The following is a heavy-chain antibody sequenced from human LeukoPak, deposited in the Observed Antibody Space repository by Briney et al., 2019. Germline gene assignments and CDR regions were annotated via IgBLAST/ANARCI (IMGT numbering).Heavy chain of an antibody. J-gene: IGHJ4*02. V-gene: IGHV4-39*02. Sequence: SETLSLTCTVSGGSIRSGSPYWAWIRQPPGKGLEWIGSIYYSGSTYYNPSLENRVTISIDTSKNHFSLKLSSLSAADTSVYYCAKRDDSGGNLVDLWGQGTLVTVS. D-gene: IGHD3-22*01. CDR2: IYYSGST. CDR3: AKRDDSGGNLVDL. CDR1: GGSIRSGSPY.